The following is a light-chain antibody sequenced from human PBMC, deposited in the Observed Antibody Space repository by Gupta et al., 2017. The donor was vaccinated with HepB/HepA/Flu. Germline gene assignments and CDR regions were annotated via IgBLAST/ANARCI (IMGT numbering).Light chain of an antibody. V-gene: IGLV2-11*01. CDR1: SSDVGGYNY. J-gene: IGLJ3*02. CDR2: DVS. CDR3: CSYAGSYTWV. Sequence: QSALTQPRSASGSPGHSVTISCTGTSSDVGGYNYVSWYQQHPGNSPKLTIYDVSKRPSGVPDRFSGSKSGNTASLTISGLHAEDEADYYCCSYAGSYTWVFGGGTKLTVL.